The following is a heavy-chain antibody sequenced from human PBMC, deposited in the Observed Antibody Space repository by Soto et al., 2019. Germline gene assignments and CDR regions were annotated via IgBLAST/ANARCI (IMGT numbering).Heavy chain of an antibody. CDR1: GGSMSSNY. CDR2: VYYGGT. CDR3: VSYRGAFYFDH. J-gene: IGHJ4*02. Sequence: PSETLSLTCTVSGGSMSSNYWSWIRQSPGKGLEWIGFVYYGGTNYNPSFESRVTMSVDTPKNQFSLELNSVTAADTAVYCCVSYRGAFYFDHWGQGALVTVSS. D-gene: IGHD4-4*01. V-gene: IGHV4-59*01.